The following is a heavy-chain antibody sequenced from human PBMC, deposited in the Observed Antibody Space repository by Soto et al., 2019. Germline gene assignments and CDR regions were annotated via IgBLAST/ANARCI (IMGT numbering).Heavy chain of an antibody. CDR1: GFSLSNARMG. CDR2: IFSNDEK. J-gene: IGHJ4*02. V-gene: IGHV2-26*01. Sequence: QVTLKESGPVLVKPTETLTLTCTVSGFSLSNARMGVSWIRQPPGKALEWLAHIFSNDEKSYSTSLKSRITISKDTSKSQVVLTMTNMDPVDTATYYCARMGHYDFWSGYYFDYWGQGTLVTVSS. CDR3: ARMGHYDFWSGYYFDY. D-gene: IGHD3-3*01.